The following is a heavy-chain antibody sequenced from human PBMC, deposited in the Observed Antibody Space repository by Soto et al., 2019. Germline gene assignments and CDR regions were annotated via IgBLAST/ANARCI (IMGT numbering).Heavy chain of an antibody. CDR2: IYSGGST. CDR1: GFTVSSNY. Sequence: PGGSLRLSCAASGFTVSSNYMTWVRQPPGKGLEWVSVIYSGGSTYYADSVKGRFTISRDNSKNTLYLQMNSLRAEDTAVYYCARHPPGSTAGTYSGRDVGGKGTTVTVPS. V-gene: IGHV3-53*01. D-gene: IGHD2-2*01. CDR3: ARHPPGSTAGTYSGRDV. J-gene: IGHJ6*04.